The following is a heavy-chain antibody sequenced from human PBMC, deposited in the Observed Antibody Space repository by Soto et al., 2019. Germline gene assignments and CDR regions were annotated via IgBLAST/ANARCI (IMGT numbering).Heavy chain of an antibody. Sequence: GGSLRLSCAASGFTFSDYYMSWIRQAPGKGLEWVSYISSSGSTIYYADSVKGRFTISRDNAKNSLYLQMNSLRAEDTAVYYCARSVPEPGELRSNPPDYWGQGTLVTVSS. J-gene: IGHJ4*02. D-gene: IGHD5-12*01. CDR1: GFTFSDYY. V-gene: IGHV3-11*01. CDR2: ISSSGSTI. CDR3: ARSVPEPGELRSNPPDY.